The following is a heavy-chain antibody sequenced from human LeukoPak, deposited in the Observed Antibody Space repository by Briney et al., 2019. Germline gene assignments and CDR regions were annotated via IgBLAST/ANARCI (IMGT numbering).Heavy chain of an antibody. CDR3: ARGGQDFGDFFFDY. Sequence: PGGSLRLSCAGSGFTFSNYSINWVRQAPGKGLEWVSSISSSSSYIYYADSVKGRFTISRDNAENSLFLQMNSLRAEDTAVYYCARGGQDFGDFFFDYWGQGSLVTVSS. D-gene: IGHD4-17*01. CDR2: ISSSSSYI. CDR1: GFTFSNYS. J-gene: IGHJ4*02. V-gene: IGHV3-21*04.